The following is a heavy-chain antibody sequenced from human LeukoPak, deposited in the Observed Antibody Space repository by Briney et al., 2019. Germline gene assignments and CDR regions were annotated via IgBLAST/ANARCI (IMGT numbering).Heavy chain of an antibody. CDR3: ARPHYDILTGYYYYYDMDV. CDR2: LYPGDSDT. J-gene: IGHJ6*02. CDR1: GYSFSNYW. V-gene: IGHV5-51*01. Sequence: PGESLKISCKGSGYSFSNYWIGWVRQMPGKGLEWMGILYPGDSDTRYSPSFQGQVTISADKSISTAYLQWSSLKASDTAMYYCARPHYDILTGYYYYYDMDVWGQGTTVTVSS. D-gene: IGHD3-9*01.